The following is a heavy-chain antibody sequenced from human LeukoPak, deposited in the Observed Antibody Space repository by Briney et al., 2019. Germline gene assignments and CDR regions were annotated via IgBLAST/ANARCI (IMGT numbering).Heavy chain of an antibody. Sequence: ASVKVSCKACVFTFTNYNMHWVRQGPGQGLEWMGIINPSGGSTTYAQKFQGRVTVTRDMSTSTVYMELSSLRSEDTAVYYCARDGETWSVDYWGQGTLVTVSS. V-gene: IGHV1-46*01. D-gene: IGHD3-3*01. CDR2: INPSGGST. CDR3: ARDGETWSVDY. J-gene: IGHJ4*02. CDR1: VFTFTNYN.